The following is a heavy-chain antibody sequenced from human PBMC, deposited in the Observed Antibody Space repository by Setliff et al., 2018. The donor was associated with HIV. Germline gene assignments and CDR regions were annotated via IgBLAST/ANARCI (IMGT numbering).Heavy chain of an antibody. V-gene: IGHV3-48*04. CDR1: EFTFESYP. CDR3: ARVGNYMAYAFDI. D-gene: IGHD3-10*01. Sequence: PGGSLRLSCAASEFTFESYPMTWVRQTPGKGLEWLSYISSGGSVIYYADSVKGRFTISRDSGKNSVSLQMNSLRAEDTAVYYCARVGNYMAYAFDIWGQGTLVTVSS. J-gene: IGHJ3*02. CDR2: ISSGGSVI.